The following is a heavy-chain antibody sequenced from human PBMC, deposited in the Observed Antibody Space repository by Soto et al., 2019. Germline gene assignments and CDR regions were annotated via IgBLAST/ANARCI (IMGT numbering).Heavy chain of an antibody. CDR1: GFTFSSYA. CDR3: ARDYWGSDRNQFLAAAGTWWFDP. Sequence: GGSLRLSCAASGFTFSSYAMHWVRQAPGKGLEWVAVISYDGSNKYYADSVKGRFTISRDNSKNTLYLQMNSLRAEDTAVYYCARDYWGSDRNQFLAAAGTWWFDPWGQGTLVTVSS. V-gene: IGHV3-30-3*01. J-gene: IGHJ5*02. D-gene: IGHD6-13*01. CDR2: ISYDGSNK.